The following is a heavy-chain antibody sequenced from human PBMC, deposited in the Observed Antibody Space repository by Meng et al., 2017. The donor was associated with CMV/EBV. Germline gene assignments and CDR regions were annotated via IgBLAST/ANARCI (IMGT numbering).Heavy chain of an antibody. V-gene: IGHV4-39*07. CDR2: IYYSGST. Sequence: SETLSLTCTVSGGSISSSSYYWGWIRQPPGKGLEWIGSIYYSGSTYYNPSLKSRVTISVDTSKNQFSLKLSSVTAADTAVYYCASSVNHITIFGVAKPNLNFDDWGQGTLVTVSS. CDR1: GGSISSSSYY. D-gene: IGHD3-3*01. CDR3: ASSVNHITIFGVAKPNLNFDD. J-gene: IGHJ4*02.